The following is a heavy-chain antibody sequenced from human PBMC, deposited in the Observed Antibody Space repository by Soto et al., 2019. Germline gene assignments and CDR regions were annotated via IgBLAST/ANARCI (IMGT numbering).Heavy chain of an antibody. Sequence: GGSLRLSCAASGFTFNTYGMTWVRQAPGKGLEWVSTVSGSGGGTYYADSVKGRFTISRVNSKNTMYLQMSNLRAEDTAVYFCARIGPYCGGDCYPDFDFWGLGTPVTVSS. D-gene: IGHD2-21*02. CDR2: VSGSGGGT. CDR1: GFTFNTYG. J-gene: IGHJ4*02. V-gene: IGHV3-23*01. CDR3: ARIGPYCGGDCYPDFDF.